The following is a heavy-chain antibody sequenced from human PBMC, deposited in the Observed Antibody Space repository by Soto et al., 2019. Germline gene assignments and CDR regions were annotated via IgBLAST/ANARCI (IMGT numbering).Heavy chain of an antibody. D-gene: IGHD6-13*01. Sequence: GGSLRLSCAASGFTFDDYTMHWVRQAPGKGLEWVSLISWDGGSTYYADSVKGRFTISRDNSKNSLYLQMNSLRTEDTALYYCAKDNGGSSSFQDYWGQGTLVTVSS. CDR2: ISWDGGST. V-gene: IGHV3-43*01. CDR1: GFTFDDYT. J-gene: IGHJ4*02. CDR3: AKDNGGSSSFQDY.